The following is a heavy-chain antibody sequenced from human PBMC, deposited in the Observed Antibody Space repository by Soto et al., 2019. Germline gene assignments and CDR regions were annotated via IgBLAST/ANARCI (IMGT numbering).Heavy chain of an antibody. V-gene: IGHV1-2*02. J-gene: IGHJ4*02. CDR1: GYTLTAYF. CDR3: AGNELGSYYEARLFDY. D-gene: IGHD1-26*01. CDR2: INPNSRDT. Sequence: SLKVSCKASGYTLTAYFIHWVRQAPGQGLESVGWINPNSRDTNSAQNVQGRVTMTSDTSTRTAYMELSRLRSDDKAVYYCAGNELGSYYEARLFDYWGQGTVVTVSS.